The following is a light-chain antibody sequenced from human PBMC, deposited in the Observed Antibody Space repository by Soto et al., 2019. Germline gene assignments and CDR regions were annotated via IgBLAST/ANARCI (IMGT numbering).Light chain of an antibody. J-gene: IGKJ1*01. CDR1: QNTRSR. CDR2: KAS. CDR3: QHYNSYSEA. V-gene: IGKV1-5*03. Sequence: DFQMTQSPSTLSASVGDRVTITCRASQNTRSRLAWYQQEPGKAPKLLIYKASTLKSGVPSRFSGSGSGTEFTLTISSLQPDDFATYYCQHYNSYSEAFGQGTKVDI.